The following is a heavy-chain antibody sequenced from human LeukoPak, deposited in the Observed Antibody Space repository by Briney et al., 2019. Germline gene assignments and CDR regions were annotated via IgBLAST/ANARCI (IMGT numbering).Heavy chain of an antibody. CDR1: GFTFSSYA. J-gene: IGHJ5*02. D-gene: IGHD2-2*02. CDR2: ISGSGGST. V-gene: IGHV3-23*01. Sequence: GGSLRLSCAASGFTFSSYAMSWVRQAPGKGLEWVSAISGSGGSTYYADSVKGRFTISRDNSKNTLYLQMNSLRAEDTAVYYCAKLRYCSSTSCYKESYDWFDPWGQGTLVTVSS. CDR3: AKLRYCSSTSCYKESYDWFDP.